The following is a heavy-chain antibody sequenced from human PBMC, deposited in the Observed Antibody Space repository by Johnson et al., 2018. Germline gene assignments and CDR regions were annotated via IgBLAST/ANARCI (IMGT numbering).Heavy chain of an antibody. Sequence: VQLVQSGGGLVQPGRSLRLSCAATGFTFDDYAMHWVRHAPGKGLEWVSGSSWNIANTAYADSVRGRFTLSRDNAKNSLYLQMNTLRVDDTAWYYCAKERGALYDAFDIWGQGTMVTVSS. D-gene: IGHD2-8*01. CDR1: GFTFDDYA. CDR2: SSWNIANT. CDR3: AKERGALYDAFDI. V-gene: IGHV3-9*01. J-gene: IGHJ3*02.